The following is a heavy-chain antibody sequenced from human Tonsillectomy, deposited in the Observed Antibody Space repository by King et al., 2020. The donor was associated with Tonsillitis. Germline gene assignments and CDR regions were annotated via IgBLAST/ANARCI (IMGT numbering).Heavy chain of an antibody. CDR2: IYRSGST. D-gene: IGHD6-19*01. Sequence: VQLQESGPGLVKPSETLSLTCTVSGGSVSRDTSYWSWIRQPPGKGLEWIGYIYRSGSTNYNPSLESRVTISLDTSKNHFSLKLSSVTAADTAVYYCARDLVVAGTKGVYWNFDLWGRGTLVTVSS. CDR1: GGSVSRDTSY. J-gene: IGHJ2*01. V-gene: IGHV4-61*03. CDR3: ARDLVVAGTKGVYWNFDL.